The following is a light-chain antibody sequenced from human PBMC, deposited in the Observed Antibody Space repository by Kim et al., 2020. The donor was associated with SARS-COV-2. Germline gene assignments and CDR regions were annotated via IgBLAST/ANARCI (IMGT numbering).Light chain of an antibody. CDR3: AAWDASLSAWV. V-gene: IGLV1-44*01. CDR2: SSN. Sequence: QSVLTQPPSASGTPGQRVTISCSGSSSNIGREAVHWFQQLPGTAPKLLIYSSNHRPSGVPDRFSGSKSGTSASLAISGLQSEDEANYYCAAWDASLSAWVFGGGTELTVL. J-gene: IGLJ3*02. CDR1: SSNIGREA.